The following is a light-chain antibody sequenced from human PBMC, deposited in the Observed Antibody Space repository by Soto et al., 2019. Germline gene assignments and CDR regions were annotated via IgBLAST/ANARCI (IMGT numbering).Light chain of an antibody. CDR1: QSVSASY. CDR2: GTA. CDR3: QYYGNSPPWT. J-gene: IGKJ1*01. Sequence: EIVLTQSPGTLSLSPGERATLSCRASQSVSASYNLAWYQQKPGQAPRLLIYGTASRATGIPDRFSGSGSGTDFTLTISRLEPEDFAVYYCQYYGNSPPWTFGQGTKVEIK. V-gene: IGKV3-20*01.